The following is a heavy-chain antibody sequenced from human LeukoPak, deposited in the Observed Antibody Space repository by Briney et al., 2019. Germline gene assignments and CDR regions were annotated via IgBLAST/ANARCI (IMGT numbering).Heavy chain of an antibody. CDR1: GYSLTHYW. CDR3: VRRSQDQVYGLVV. CDR2: IYPHNSDT. Sequence: GESLRISCQGSGYSLTHYWNDGVRQMPGKGLEWMAIIYPHNSDTRYSPSFRGQVTISADKSISTAYLQWSSLQASDTAIYYCVRRSQDQVYGLVVWGRGTTVTVSS. D-gene: IGHD2-2*01. V-gene: IGHV5-51*01. J-gene: IGHJ6*02.